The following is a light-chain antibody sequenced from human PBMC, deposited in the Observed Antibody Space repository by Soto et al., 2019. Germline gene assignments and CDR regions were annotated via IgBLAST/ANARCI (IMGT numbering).Light chain of an antibody. CDR2: SNN. J-gene: IGLJ1*01. V-gene: IGLV1-44*01. CDR1: SSNIGSTT. CDR3: AAWDDSLNGSYV. Sequence: QSVLTQPPSASGTPGQRVTISCSGSSSNIGSTTVNWSQQLPGTAPKLLIYSNNQRPSGVPDRFSGSKSGTSASLAISGLQSEDEADYYCAAWDDSLNGSYVFGTGTKLTGL.